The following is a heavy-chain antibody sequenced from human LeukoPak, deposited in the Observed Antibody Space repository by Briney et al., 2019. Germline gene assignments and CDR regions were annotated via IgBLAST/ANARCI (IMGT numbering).Heavy chain of an antibody. V-gene: IGHV3-30*04. CDR2: ISYDGSNK. CDR3: ARDQSELVLFDY. Sequence: GGSLRLSCAASGFTFSSYVMHWVRQAPGKGLEWVAVISYDGSNKYYADSVKGRFTISRDNSKNTLYLQMNSLRAEDTAVYYCARDQSELVLFDYWGRGTLVTVSS. D-gene: IGHD6-13*01. J-gene: IGHJ4*02. CDR1: GFTFSSYV.